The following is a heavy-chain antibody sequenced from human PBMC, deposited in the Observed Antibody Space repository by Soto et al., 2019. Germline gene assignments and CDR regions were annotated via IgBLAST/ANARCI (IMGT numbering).Heavy chain of an antibody. CDR2: IYYSGST. CDR3: ARDPEWGPYYYGMDV. CDR1: GGSISSGGYY. D-gene: IGHD3-16*01. Sequence: PSETLSLTCTVSGGSISSGGYYWSWIRQHPGKGLEWIGYIYYSGSTYYNPSLKSRVTISVDTSKNQFSLKLSSVTAADTAVYYCARDPEWGPYYYGMDVWGQGTTVTVSS. J-gene: IGHJ6*02. V-gene: IGHV4-31*03.